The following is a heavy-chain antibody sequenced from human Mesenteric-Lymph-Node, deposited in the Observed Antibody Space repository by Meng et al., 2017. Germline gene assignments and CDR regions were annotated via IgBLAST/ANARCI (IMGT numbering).Heavy chain of an antibody. V-gene: IGHV3-23*01. CDR2: ISSSGGST. J-gene: IGHJ3*02. Sequence: EVHLLESGGGLIQRGGSMRLPCAASGLTFSNYAIDWSRQAPGKGLEWVSAISSSGGSTYYADSVKGRFTISRDDSKNTLHLQMNSLRAEDTAVYYCAKDIGLVADALDIWGQGTMVTVSS. CDR3: AKDIGLVADALDI. CDR1: GLTFSNYA. D-gene: IGHD3/OR15-3a*01.